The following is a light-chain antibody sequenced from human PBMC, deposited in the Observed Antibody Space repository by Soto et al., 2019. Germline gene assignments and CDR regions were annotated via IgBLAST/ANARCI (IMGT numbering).Light chain of an antibody. Sequence: QSALTQPPSASGSPGHSVTISCTGTSSDVGGYNYVSWYRQHPGKAPKLIIYEVSKRPSGVPDRFSGYKSGNTASLTVSGPHAEDEADYYCSSYAGSSNLGVFGGGTNLTVL. J-gene: IGLJ2*01. V-gene: IGLV2-8*01. CDR3: SSYAGSSNLGV. CDR2: EVS. CDR1: SSDVGGYNY.